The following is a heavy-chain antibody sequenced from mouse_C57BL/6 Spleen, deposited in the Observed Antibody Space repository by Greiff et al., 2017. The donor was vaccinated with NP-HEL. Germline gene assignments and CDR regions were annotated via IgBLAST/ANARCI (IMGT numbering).Heavy chain of an antibody. CDR2: ISSGSSTI. J-gene: IGHJ4*01. Sequence: EVQLVESGGGLVKPGGSLKLSCAASGFTFSDYGMHWVRQAPEKGLEWVAYISSGSSTIYYADTVKGRFNISRDNAKNTLFLQSTSLRSEYTAMYYCAREDGNYGGIYAMDYWGQGTSVTVSS. D-gene: IGHD2-1*01. CDR1: GFTFSDYG. CDR3: AREDGNYGGIYAMDY. V-gene: IGHV5-17*01.